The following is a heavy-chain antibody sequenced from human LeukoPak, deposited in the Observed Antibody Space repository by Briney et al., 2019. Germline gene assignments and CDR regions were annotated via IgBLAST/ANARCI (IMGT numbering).Heavy chain of an antibody. V-gene: IGHV1-24*01. Sequence: ASVNVSCKVSGYTLSDLSMHWVRQAPGKGLEWMGGFDPENDGPIYAETFQGRVTMTGDTSTDTAYMDLSGLRSDDTAVYYCATLPFGVVMSDYWGQGTLVTVSS. CDR3: ATLPFGVVMSDY. CDR1: GYTLSDLS. J-gene: IGHJ4*02. D-gene: IGHD3-3*01. CDR2: FDPENDGP.